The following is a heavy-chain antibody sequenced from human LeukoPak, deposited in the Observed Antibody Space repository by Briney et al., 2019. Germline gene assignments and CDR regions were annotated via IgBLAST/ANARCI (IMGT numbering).Heavy chain of an antibody. CDR1: GFTFRTYA. Sequence: GGSLRLSCAASGFTFRTYAMHWVRQTPGKGLEWVAAMWFDGSNKYYGESVKGRFTISRDNSKNTLYLQLNSLRVEDTAVYYCAKVDGVSAVLGRRRVDSWGQGTLVTVYS. CDR3: AKVDGVSAVLGRRRVDS. D-gene: IGHD6-19*01. CDR2: MWFDGSNK. V-gene: IGHV3-33*06. J-gene: IGHJ4*02.